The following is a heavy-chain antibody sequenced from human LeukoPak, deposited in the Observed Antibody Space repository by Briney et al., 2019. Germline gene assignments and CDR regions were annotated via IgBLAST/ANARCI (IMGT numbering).Heavy chain of an antibody. Sequence: SETLSLTXTVSGGSISSGDYYWSWTRQPPGKGLEWIGYIYYSGSTYYNPSLKSRVTISVDTSKNQFSLKLSSVTAADTAVYYCARDRGYSNYVSGIWGQGTMVTVSS. CDR1: GGSISSGDYY. V-gene: IGHV4-30-4*08. CDR3: ARDRGYSNYVSGI. J-gene: IGHJ3*02. CDR2: IYYSGST. D-gene: IGHD4-11*01.